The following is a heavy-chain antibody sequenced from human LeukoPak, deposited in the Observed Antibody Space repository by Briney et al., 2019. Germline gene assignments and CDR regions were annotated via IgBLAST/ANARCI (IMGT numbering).Heavy chain of an antibody. J-gene: IGHJ4*02. CDR2: IIPILGIA. Sequence: ASVKVSCKASGGTFSSYAISWVRQAPGQGLEWMGRIIPILGIANYAQKFQGRVTITADKSTSTAYMELSSLRSEDTAVYYCAPQGIAAAGDFDYWGQGTLVTVSS. V-gene: IGHV1-69*04. D-gene: IGHD6-13*01. CDR1: GGTFSSYA. CDR3: APQGIAAAGDFDY.